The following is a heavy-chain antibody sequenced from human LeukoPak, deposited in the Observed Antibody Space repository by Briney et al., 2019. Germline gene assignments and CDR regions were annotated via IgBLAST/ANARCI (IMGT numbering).Heavy chain of an antibody. V-gene: IGHV3-21*01. Sequence: PGGSLRLSCAASGFTFRTHTMNWVRQAPGKGLEWVSSISSSSSYIYYADSVKGRFTISRDNAKNSLYLQMNSLRAEDTAVYYCARGRITIFGVAPVAAFDIWGQGTMVTVSS. CDR3: ARGRITIFGVAPVAAFDI. CDR2: ISSSSSYI. CDR1: GFTFRTHT. J-gene: IGHJ3*02. D-gene: IGHD3-3*01.